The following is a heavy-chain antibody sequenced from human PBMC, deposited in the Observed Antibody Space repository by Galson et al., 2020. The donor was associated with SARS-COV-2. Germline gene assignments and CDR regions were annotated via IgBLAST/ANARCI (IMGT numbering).Heavy chain of an antibody. D-gene: IGHD3-3*01. J-gene: IGHJ3*02. V-gene: IGHV4-31*03. CDR2: IYYSGST. CDR1: GGSISSGGYY. Sequence: SETLSLTCTVSGGSISSGGYYWSWIRQHPGKGLEWIGYIYYSGSTYYNPSLKSRVTISVDTSKNQFSLKLSSVTAADTAVYYCARASTMFGVVIDAFDIWGQGTMVTVSS. CDR3: ARASTMFGVVIDAFDI.